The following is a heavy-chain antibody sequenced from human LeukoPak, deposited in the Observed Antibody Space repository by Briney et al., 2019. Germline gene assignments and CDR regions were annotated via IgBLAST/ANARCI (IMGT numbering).Heavy chain of an antibody. Sequence: SVKVSCKASGGTFSSYAISWVRQAPGQGLEWMGGIIPIFGTANYAQKFQGRVTITADKSTSTAYMELSSLRSEDTAVYYCASHAGYSSGWYDYFDYWGQGTQVTVSS. CDR1: GGTFSSYA. V-gene: IGHV1-69*06. J-gene: IGHJ4*02. CDR2: IIPIFGTA. D-gene: IGHD6-19*01. CDR3: ASHAGYSSGWYDYFDY.